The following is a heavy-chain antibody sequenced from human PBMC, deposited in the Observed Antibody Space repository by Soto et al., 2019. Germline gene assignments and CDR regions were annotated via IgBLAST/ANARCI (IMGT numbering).Heavy chain of an antibody. V-gene: IGHV1-69*01. CDR1: GGTFRKFA. CDR3: ATGATGDFGDFDL. Sequence: QVQLVQSGAEVKKPGSSVKVSCKVSGGTFRKFAVSWVRQAPGQGLEWMGGVVPMFRTPNYAQKFQGRVTITADASTSTAYMELRSLRSEDTAVYYCATGATGDFGDFDLWGRGTLVTVSS. D-gene: IGHD7-27*01. J-gene: IGHJ2*01. CDR2: VVPMFRTP.